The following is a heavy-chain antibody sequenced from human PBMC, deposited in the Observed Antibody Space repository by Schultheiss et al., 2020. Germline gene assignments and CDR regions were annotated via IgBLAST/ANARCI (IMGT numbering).Heavy chain of an antibody. D-gene: IGHD3-10*01. Sequence: GGSLRLSCAASGFTFDDYAMHWVRQAPGKGLEWVSGISWNSGSIGYADSVKGRFTISRDNAKNSLYLQMNSLRAEDTALYYCAKDPSGGSKYFDYWGQGTLVTVSS. J-gene: IGHJ4*02. V-gene: IGHV3-9*01. CDR2: ISWNSGSI. CDR3: AKDPSGGSKYFDY. CDR1: GFTFDDYA.